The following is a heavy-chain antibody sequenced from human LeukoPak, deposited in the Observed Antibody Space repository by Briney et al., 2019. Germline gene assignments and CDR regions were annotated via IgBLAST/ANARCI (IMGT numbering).Heavy chain of an antibody. CDR3: ARRRSSSWYSHFDY. V-gene: IGHV4-34*01. Sequence: PSETLSLTCAVYGGSFSGYYWSWIRQPPGKGLEWIGEINHSGSTNYNPSLKSRVTISVDTSKNQFSLKLSSVTAADTAVYYCARRRSSSWYSHFDYWGKGTTVTVSS. CDR2: INHSGST. D-gene: IGHD6-13*01. CDR1: GGSFSGYY. J-gene: IGHJ4*03.